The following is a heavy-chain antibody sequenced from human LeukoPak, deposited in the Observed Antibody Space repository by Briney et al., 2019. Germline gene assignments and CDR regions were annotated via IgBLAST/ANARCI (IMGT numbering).Heavy chain of an antibody. CDR2: IKQDGSEK. CDR1: GFTFDDYA. Sequence: GGSLRLSCAASGFTFDDYAMHWVRQAPGKGLEWVANIKQDGSEKYYVDSVKGRFTISRDNAKNSLYLQMNSLRAEDTAVYYCARGIQLWPGNWFDPWGQGTLVTVSS. CDR3: ARGIQLWPGNWFDP. V-gene: IGHV3-7*01. D-gene: IGHD5-18*01. J-gene: IGHJ5*02.